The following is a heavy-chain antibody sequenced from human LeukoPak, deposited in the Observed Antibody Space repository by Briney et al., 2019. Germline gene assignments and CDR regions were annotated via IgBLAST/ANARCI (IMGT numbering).Heavy chain of an antibody. CDR2: ISSSSYI. CDR1: GFTFSSYS. D-gene: IGHD3-9*01. V-gene: IGHV3-21*01. CDR3: ARVRYFDWLLSSPPDY. Sequence: GGSLRLSCAASGFTFSSYSMNWVRQAPGKGLEWVSSISSSSYIYYADSVKGRFTISRDNAKNSLYLQMNSLRAEDTAVYYCARVRYFDWLLSSPPDYWGQGTLVTVSS. J-gene: IGHJ4*02.